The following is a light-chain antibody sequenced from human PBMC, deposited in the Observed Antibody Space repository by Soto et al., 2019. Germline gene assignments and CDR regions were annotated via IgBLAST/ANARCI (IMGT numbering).Light chain of an antibody. J-gene: IGKJ2*01. CDR1: QSVSSN. Sequence: EIVMTQSPANLSVSPGERATLSCRASQSVSSNLAWYQQKPGQGPRLLIYGASTRATSIPARFSGSGSGTEFTLTINSRQSEDFAVYSCQQYNKWPPYTFGQGTKLEIK. CDR2: GAS. CDR3: QQYNKWPPYT. V-gene: IGKV3-15*01.